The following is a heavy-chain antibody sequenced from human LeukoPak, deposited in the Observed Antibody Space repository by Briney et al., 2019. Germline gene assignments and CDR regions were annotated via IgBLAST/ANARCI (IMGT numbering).Heavy chain of an antibody. Sequence: GGSLRLSCADSGFTFSNSAMSWVRQAPGKGLEWVSAISSNGASAYYADSVKGRFTISRDNSKNTLYLQMNSLRAEDTAVYYCARANGYNGEDALDIWGQGTMVTVSS. CDR1: GFTFSNSA. CDR3: ARANGYNGEDALDI. V-gene: IGHV3-23*01. D-gene: IGHD5-24*01. J-gene: IGHJ3*02. CDR2: ISSNGASA.